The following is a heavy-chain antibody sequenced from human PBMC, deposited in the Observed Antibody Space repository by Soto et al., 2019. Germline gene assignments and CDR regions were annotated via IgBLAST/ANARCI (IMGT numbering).Heavy chain of an antibody. CDR2: INSDGSST. CDR3: ARDWRRGGPDY. Sequence: GGSLRLSCAASGFTFSTYWMHWVRQAPGKGLVWVSRINSDGSSTTYADSVKGRFTISRDNAKNTLYLQMNSLRAEDTAVYYCARDWRRGGPDYWGQGTLVTVSP. J-gene: IGHJ4*02. V-gene: IGHV3-74*01. D-gene: IGHD3-3*01. CDR1: GFTFSTYW.